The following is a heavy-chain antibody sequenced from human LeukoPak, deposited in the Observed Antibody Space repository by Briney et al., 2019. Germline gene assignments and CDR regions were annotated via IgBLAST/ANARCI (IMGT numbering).Heavy chain of an antibody. V-gene: IGHV4-39*01. Sequence: SETLSLTCTVSGGSISSSSYYWGWIRQPPGKGLEWIGSIYYSGSTYYNPSLKSRVTISVDTSKNQFSLKLSSVTAADTAVYYCARRLAGTEDYWGQGTQVTVSS. CDR2: IYYSGST. D-gene: IGHD6-13*01. CDR1: GGSISSSSYY. J-gene: IGHJ4*02. CDR3: ARRLAGTEDY.